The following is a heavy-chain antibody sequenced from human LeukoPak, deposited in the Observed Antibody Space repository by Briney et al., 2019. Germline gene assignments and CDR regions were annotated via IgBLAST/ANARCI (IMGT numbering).Heavy chain of an antibody. Sequence: PSETLSLTCTVSGGSISSYSWSWIRRPAGKGLEWLGHNYISESPNYNPSLKSRVTISVDTSKNQSSLKLSSVTAADTAVYYCARVGAGTRAFDIWGQGTMVTVSS. CDR2: NYISESP. CDR3: ARVGAGTRAFDI. CDR1: GGSISSYS. J-gene: IGHJ3*02. D-gene: IGHD3/OR15-3a*01. V-gene: IGHV4-4*07.